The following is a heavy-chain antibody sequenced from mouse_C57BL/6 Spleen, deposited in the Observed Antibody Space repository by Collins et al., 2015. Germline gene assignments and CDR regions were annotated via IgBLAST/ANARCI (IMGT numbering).Heavy chain of an antibody. D-gene: IGHD2-1*01. J-gene: IGHJ3*01. Sequence: QVQLQQPGAELVKPGASVKLSCKASGYTFTSYWMHWVKQRPGQGLEWIGMIHLNSGSTNYNEKFKSKATLTVDKSSSTAYMQLSSLTSEDSAVYYCAQYGNYDAYWGQGTLVTVSA. CDR1: GYTFTSYW. V-gene: IGHV1-64*01. CDR2: IHLNSGST. CDR3: AQYGNYDAY.